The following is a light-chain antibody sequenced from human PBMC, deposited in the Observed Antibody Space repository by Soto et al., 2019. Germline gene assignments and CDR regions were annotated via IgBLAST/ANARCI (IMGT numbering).Light chain of an antibody. CDR3: QQYGGFPYT. CDR2: GAS. V-gene: IGKV3-20*01. J-gene: IGKJ2*01. Sequence: EIVLTQSPGTLSLSPGERATLSCRASQSVSSNYLAWYQQKPGQAPRLLIYGASSRATGIPDRFSGSGSGTDFTLTISRLEPEDFAAFYCQQYGGFPYTFGQGTKLDIK. CDR1: QSVSSNY.